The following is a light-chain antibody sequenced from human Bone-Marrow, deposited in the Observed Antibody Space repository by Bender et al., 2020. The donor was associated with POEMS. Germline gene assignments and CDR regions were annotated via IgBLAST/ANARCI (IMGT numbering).Light chain of an antibody. Sequence: QSALTQPASVSGSPGQSITISCNGTSGDVGGYNYVSWYQQHPGKAPKLMIYAVNNRPSGVSDRFSGSRSGYTASLTISGLQAEDEADYYCSSYTSSNTLVFGGGTKLTVL. J-gene: IGLJ3*02. CDR2: AVN. V-gene: IGLV2-14*03. CDR3: SSYTSSNTLV. CDR1: SGDVGGYNY.